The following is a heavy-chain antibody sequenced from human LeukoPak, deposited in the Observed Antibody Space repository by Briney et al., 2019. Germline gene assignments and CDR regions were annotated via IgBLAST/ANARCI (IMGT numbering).Heavy chain of an antibody. CDR3: ARTFDI. CDR2: ISSTGSTI. J-gene: IGHJ3*02. CDR1: GFTFSDYG. Sequence: GGSLRLSCAASGFTFSDYGMNWVRQAPGKGLEWVCLISSTGSTIYYADSVKGRFTLSRDNVKNSLLLQMSSLRVEDTAVYYCARTFDIWGQGTTVTVSS. V-gene: IGHV3-48*01.